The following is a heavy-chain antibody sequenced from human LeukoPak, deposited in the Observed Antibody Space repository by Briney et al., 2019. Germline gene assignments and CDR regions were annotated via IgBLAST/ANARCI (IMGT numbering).Heavy chain of an antibody. Sequence: GGSLRLSCAASGFTFSSYEMNWVRQAPGKGLEWVSYISSSGSTIYYADSVKGRFTISRDNAKNSLYLQMNSLRAEDTAVYYCAKSLSVLLWFGELTFGGQGTLVTVSS. V-gene: IGHV3-48*03. CDR2: ISSSGSTI. CDR1: GFTFSSYE. CDR3: AKSLSVLLWFGELTF. J-gene: IGHJ4*02. D-gene: IGHD3-10*01.